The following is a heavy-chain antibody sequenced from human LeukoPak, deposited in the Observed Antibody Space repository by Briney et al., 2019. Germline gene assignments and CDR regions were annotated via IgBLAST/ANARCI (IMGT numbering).Heavy chain of an antibody. J-gene: IGHJ6*03. D-gene: IGHD2-15*01. CDR2: VSSTGGTT. V-gene: IGHV3-23*01. CDR3: AKNGDRGAYCTGGTCYPYFYYYMDV. CDR1: GITFSSYG. Sequence: GGSLRLSCAASGITFSSYGMSWVRQAPGKGLEWVSSVSSTGGTTYYADSVKGRFTISRDNSKNTLYLQMNSLRAEDTAIYYCAKNGDRGAYCTGGTCYPYFYYYMDVWGKGTTVTI.